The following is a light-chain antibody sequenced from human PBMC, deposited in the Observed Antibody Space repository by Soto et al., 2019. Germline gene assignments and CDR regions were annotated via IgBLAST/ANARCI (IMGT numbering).Light chain of an antibody. CDR2: EVS. V-gene: IGLV2-14*01. CDR1: SSDVGGYNY. CDR3: CSCTSSSTGI. J-gene: IGLJ2*01. Sequence: QSALTQPASVSGSPGQSITISCTGTSSDVGGYNYVSWYQQHPGKAPHLMIYEVSNRPSGVSSRFSGSKSGNTASLTISGLQAEDEADYYCCSCTSSSTGIFGGGTKLTVL.